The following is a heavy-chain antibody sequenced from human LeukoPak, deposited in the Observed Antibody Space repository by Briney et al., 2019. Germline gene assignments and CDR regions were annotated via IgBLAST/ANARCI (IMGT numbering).Heavy chain of an antibody. V-gene: IGHV1-18*01. J-gene: IGHJ4*02. CDR3: AREDDLGGSYPIDY. Sequence: GSSVKVSCKASGYTFTSYGISWVRQAPGQGLEWMGWISAYNGNTNYAQKLQGRVTMTTDTSTSTAYMELRSLRSDDTAVYYCAREDDLGGSYPIDYWGQGTLVTVSS. CDR2: ISAYNGNT. CDR1: GYTFTSYG. D-gene: IGHD1-26*01.